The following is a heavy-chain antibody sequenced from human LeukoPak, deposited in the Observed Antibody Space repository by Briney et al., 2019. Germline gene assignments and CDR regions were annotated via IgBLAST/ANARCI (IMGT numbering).Heavy chain of an antibody. D-gene: IGHD2-15*01. CDR1: GVSVSSGSYY. Sequence: SETLSLTCTVSGVSVSSGSYYWSWIRQPPGTGLEWIGYIYYIGSTNYNPSLKSRVTISADTSKNQFSLKLSSVTAADTAVYYCARVGYCSGDSCYFRYFDLWGRGTLVTVSS. CDR2: IYYIGST. J-gene: IGHJ2*01. V-gene: IGHV4-61*01. CDR3: ARVGYCSGDSCYFRYFDL.